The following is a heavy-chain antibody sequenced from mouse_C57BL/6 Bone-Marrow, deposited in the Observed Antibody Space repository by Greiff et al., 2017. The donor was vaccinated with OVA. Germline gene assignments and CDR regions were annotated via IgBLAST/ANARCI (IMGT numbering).Heavy chain of an antibody. J-gene: IGHJ4*01. CDR1: GYTFTDYY. V-gene: IGHV1-26*01. D-gene: IGHD1-1*01. Sequence: EVQLQQSGPELVKPGASVKISCKASGYTFTDYYMNWVKQSHGKSLEWIGDINPNNGGTSYNQKFKGKATLTVDKSSSTAYMELRSLTSEDSAVYYCASGSSFLYYAMDYWGQGTSVTVSS. CDR2: INPNNGGT. CDR3: ASGSSFLYYAMDY.